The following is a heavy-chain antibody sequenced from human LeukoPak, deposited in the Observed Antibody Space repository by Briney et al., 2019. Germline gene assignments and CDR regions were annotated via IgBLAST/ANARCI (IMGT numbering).Heavy chain of an antibody. D-gene: IGHD1-1*01. CDR2: LNPNGRNT. Sequence: GGSLRLSCAASGFTFSDYWMNWFRQAPGKGLMWVSRLNPNGRNTDYADSVKGRFTISRDNAKNTLYLQMNSLRVDDTAVYYCARDRFWNQYDPWGQGTLVTVSS. CDR1: GFTFSDYW. CDR3: ARDRFWNQYDP. V-gene: IGHV3-74*01. J-gene: IGHJ5*02.